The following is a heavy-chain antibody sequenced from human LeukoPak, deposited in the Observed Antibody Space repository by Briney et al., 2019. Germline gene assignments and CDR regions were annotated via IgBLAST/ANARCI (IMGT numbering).Heavy chain of an antibody. CDR3: AKDRSSSTSCPNY. V-gene: IGHV3-23*01. CDR2: ATGPSSNT. D-gene: IGHD2-2*01. CDR1: GFNFSSYA. Sequence: GGSLRLSCAASGFNFSSYAMTWVRQAPGKGLEWVSGATGPSSNTYYADSVKGRFTISRDNSKNMLYLEMNSLRVEDTAIYYCAKDRSSSTSCPNYWGRGTLVTVSS. J-gene: IGHJ4*02.